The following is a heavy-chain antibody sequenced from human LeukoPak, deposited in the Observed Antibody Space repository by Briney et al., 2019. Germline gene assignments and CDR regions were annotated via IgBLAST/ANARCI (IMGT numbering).Heavy chain of an antibody. D-gene: IGHD5-24*01. V-gene: IGHV3-23*01. Sequence: GGSLRLSCAASGFTFSMYAMSWVGQAPGKGLEWVSAFSGSGGDTYYADSVKGRFTISRDNSKNTLYLQMNSLRAEDTAVYYCAKSGYTRFDYWGQGTLVTVSS. CDR1: GFTFSMYA. J-gene: IGHJ4*02. CDR3: AKSGYTRFDY. CDR2: FSGSGGDT.